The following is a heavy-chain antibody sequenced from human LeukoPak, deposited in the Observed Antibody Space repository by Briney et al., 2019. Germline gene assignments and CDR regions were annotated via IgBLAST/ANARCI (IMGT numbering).Heavy chain of an antibody. CDR1: GGSFSGYY. Sequence: SETLSPTCAVYGGSFSGYYWSWIRQPPGKGLEWIGEINHSGSTNYNPSLKSRVTISVDTSKNQFSLKLSSVTAADTAVYYCARGWMIGGPDYWGQGTLVTVSS. CDR3: ARGWMIGGPDY. D-gene: IGHD3-22*01. V-gene: IGHV4-34*01. CDR2: INHSGST. J-gene: IGHJ4*02.